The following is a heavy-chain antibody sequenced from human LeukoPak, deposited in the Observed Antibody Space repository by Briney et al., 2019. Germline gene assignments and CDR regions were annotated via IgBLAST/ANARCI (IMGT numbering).Heavy chain of an antibody. V-gene: IGHV4-34*01. CDR3: ARFDSSGYYVVY. CDR1: GGSFSGYY. J-gene: IGHJ4*02. CDR2: IHHSGST. Sequence: PSETLSLTCAVYGGSFSGYYWNWIRQPPGRGLEWIAEIHHSGSTNYNPSLKSRVTMSVDTSKNQFSLKLTSVTAADTAVYYCARFDSSGYYVVYWGQGTLVTVSS. D-gene: IGHD3-22*01.